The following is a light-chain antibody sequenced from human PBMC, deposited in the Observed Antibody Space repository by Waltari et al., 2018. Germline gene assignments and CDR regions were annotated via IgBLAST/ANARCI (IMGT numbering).Light chain of an antibody. V-gene: IGKV3-15*01. J-gene: IGKJ1*01. Sequence: EIVMTQSPATLSVSLGERATLSCRASQSVSSTLAWYQQRPGQAPRLLIYGASTRAPGVPARFSGSGSGTEFTLTISSLQSEDFAIYYCQQYYNWLWTFGQGTKVEIK. CDR2: GAS. CDR3: QQYYNWLWT. CDR1: QSVSST.